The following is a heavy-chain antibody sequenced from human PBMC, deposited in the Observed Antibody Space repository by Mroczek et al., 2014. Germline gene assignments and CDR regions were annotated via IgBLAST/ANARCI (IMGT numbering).Heavy chain of an antibody. V-gene: IGHV4-39*01. CDR2: IYYSGST. Sequence: QVQLQESGPGLVKPSETLSLTCTVSGGSISSSSYYWGWIRQPPGKGLEWIGSIYYSGSTYYNPSLKSRVTISVDTSKNQFSLKLSSVTAADTAVYYCARQRMPLRLGELSPLDYWGQGTLVTVSS. D-gene: IGHD3-16*02. J-gene: IGHJ4*02. CDR3: ARQRMPLRLGELSPLDY. CDR1: GGSISSSSYY.